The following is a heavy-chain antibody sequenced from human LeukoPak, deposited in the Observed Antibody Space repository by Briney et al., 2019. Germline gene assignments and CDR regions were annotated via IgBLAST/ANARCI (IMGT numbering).Heavy chain of an antibody. CDR1: GGSISSYY. Sequence: SETLSLTCTVSGGSISSYYWSWIRHPPGKGLEWIGYIYYSGSTNYNPSLKSRVTISVDTSKNQFSLKLSSVTAADTAAYYCARTYYDFWSPPNYYMDVWGKGTTVTVSS. J-gene: IGHJ6*03. CDR3: ARTYYDFWSPPNYYMDV. V-gene: IGHV4-59*08. CDR2: IYYSGST. D-gene: IGHD3-3*01.